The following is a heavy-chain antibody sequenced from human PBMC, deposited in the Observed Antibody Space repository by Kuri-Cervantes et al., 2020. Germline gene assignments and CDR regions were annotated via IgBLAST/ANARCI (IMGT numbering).Heavy chain of an antibody. CDR2: VSHGGST. CDR1: GFTFSRYP. CDR3: ARTDYYDGSGYSDY. Sequence: ESLKISCTASGFTFSRYPMHWVRQSPGKGLEWIGEVSHGGSTNFSPSLESRVTMSVDTSKKQFSLKLASVTAADTAVYYCARTDYYDGSGYSDYWGQGTLVTVSS. V-gene: IGHV4-34*08. D-gene: IGHD3-22*01. J-gene: IGHJ4*02.